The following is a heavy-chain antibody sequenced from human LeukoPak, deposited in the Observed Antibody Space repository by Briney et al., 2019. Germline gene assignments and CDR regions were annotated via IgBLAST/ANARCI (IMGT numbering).Heavy chain of an antibody. CDR3: ARYGSGSYYYFDY. D-gene: IGHD3-10*01. CDR2: IIPIFGTA. J-gene: IGHJ4*02. CDR1: GGTFSSYA. Sequence: ASVKVSCKASGGTFSSYAISWVRQAPGQGLEWMGGIIPIFGTANYAQKFQGRVTMTRDTSTSTVYMELSSLRSEDTAVYYCARYGSGSYYYFDYWGQGTLVTVSS. V-gene: IGHV1-69*05.